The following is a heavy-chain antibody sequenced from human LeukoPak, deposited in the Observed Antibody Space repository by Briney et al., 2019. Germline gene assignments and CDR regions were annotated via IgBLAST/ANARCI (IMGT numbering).Heavy chain of an antibody. D-gene: IGHD3-3*01. CDR3: VKDGEWTFDV. J-gene: IGHJ3*01. CDR1: GFSFSNSG. V-gene: IGHV3-30*02. Sequence: SGGSLRLSCAASGFSFSNSGMHWVRQAPGKGLEWVAFIGQDGTTKYYVDSVKGRFTIPDDNPKKMAYLQMNNLRAEDTAIYYCVKDGEWTFDVWGQGTMVTVS. CDR2: IGQDGTTK.